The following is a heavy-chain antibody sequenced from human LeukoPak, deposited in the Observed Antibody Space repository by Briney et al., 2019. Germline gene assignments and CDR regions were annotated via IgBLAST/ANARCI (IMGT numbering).Heavy chain of an antibody. J-gene: IGHJ6*03. Sequence: PGGSLRLSCAASGFTFSSYTMNWVRQAPGKGLEWVSYISGSSSTIYYADSVKGRSTMSRDNAKNSLYLQMNSLRAEDTAVYYCAREGFWSGSIYYYYYMDVWGKGTTVTVSS. V-gene: IGHV3-48*01. CDR1: GFTFSSYT. CDR3: AREGFWSGSIYYYYYMDV. D-gene: IGHD3-3*01. CDR2: ISGSSSTI.